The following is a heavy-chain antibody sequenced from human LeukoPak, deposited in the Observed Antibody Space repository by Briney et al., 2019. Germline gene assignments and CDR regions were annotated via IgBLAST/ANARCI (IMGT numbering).Heavy chain of an antibody. CDR2: FYHGGST. D-gene: IGHD6-19*01. V-gene: IGHV4-38-2*02. CDR1: GYSISTGYY. CDR3: ARGSAGTGATYYYYMDV. J-gene: IGHJ6*03. Sequence: SSETLSLTCTVSGYSISTGYYWDWIRQPPGKGLEWIGTFYHGGSTYYNPSLKSRVTISVDTSKNQFSLKLSSVTAADTAVYYCARGSAGTGATYYYYMDVWGKGTTVTVSS.